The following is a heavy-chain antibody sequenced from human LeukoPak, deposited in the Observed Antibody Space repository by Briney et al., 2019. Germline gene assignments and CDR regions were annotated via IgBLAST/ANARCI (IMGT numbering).Heavy chain of an antibody. CDR1: GDSVSSNSGA. J-gene: IGHJ4*02. CDR3: ASQGDGWFFDY. Sequence: SQTLSLTCAISGDSVSSNSGAWNWIRQSPSRCLEWLGRTYYRSKWVNDYEVSVKSRITTNSDTSRNQFSLRLNSVTPEDTAVYYCASQGDGWFFDYWGQGILVTVSS. CDR2: TYYRSKWVN. D-gene: IGHD6-19*01. V-gene: IGHV6-1*01.